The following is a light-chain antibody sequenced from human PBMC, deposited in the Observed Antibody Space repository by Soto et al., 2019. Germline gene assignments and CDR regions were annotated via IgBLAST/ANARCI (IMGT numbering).Light chain of an antibody. CDR1: SSDVGSYNL. CDR2: EVT. J-gene: IGLJ2*01. CDR3: CSFAGGTSVVV. Sequence: QSALTQPASVSGSPGQSITISCTGTSSDVGSYNLVSWYQHHPGEAPKVIIYEVTKRPSGISNRFSGSKSGKTASLTISGLQAEDEADYVCCSFAGGTSVVVFGGGTKVTVL. V-gene: IGLV2-23*02.